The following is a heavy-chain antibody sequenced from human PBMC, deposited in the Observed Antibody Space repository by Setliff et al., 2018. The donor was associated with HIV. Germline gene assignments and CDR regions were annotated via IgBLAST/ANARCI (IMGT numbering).Heavy chain of an antibody. D-gene: IGHD6-19*01. V-gene: IGHV4-34*01. CDR1: GGSFNGYY. J-gene: IGHJ4*02. CDR3: ARAPGKGSGPRGFDY. Sequence: SETLSLTCAVYGGSFNGYYWSWIRQPPGKGLEWIGEINHSGSTNYNPSLKSRVTISVDTSKNQFSLKLSAVTAADTAVYYCARAPGKGSGPRGFDYWGQGTLVTVSS. CDR2: INHSGST.